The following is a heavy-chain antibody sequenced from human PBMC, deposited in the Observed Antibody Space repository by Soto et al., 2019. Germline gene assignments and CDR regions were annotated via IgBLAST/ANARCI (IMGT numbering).Heavy chain of an antibody. CDR1: VGTFSSYA. CDR3: ARVPRDGYNSQYFDS. D-gene: IGHD5-12*01. Sequence: SVKVSCKASVGTFSSYAISWVRQAPGQGLEWMGGIIPIFGTANYAQKFQGRVTITADESTSTAYMELSSLRSEDTAVYYCARVPRDGYNSQYFDSWGQGTLVTVSS. V-gene: IGHV1-69*13. CDR2: IIPIFGTA. J-gene: IGHJ4*02.